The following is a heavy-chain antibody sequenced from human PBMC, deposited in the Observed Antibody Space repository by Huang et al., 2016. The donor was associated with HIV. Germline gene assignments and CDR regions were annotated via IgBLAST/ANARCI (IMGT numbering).Heavy chain of an antibody. J-gene: IGHJ4*02. CDR2: INPNTGNP. V-gene: IGHV7-4-1*02. Sequence: QVQLVQSGSELKKPGASVKVSCKVSGYTFTDYQISWVRQAPGQGLEGMGGINPNTGNPTYGQGFTGRFVVSLDTSVSTAYLQISSLKAEDTAVYFCARDSGYYRYFDYWGQGTLVTVSS. CDR3: ARDSGYYRYFDY. D-gene: IGHD3-22*01. CDR1: GYTFTDYQ.